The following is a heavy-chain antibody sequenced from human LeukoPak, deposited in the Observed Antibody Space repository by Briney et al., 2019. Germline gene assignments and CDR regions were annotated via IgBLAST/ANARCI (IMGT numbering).Heavy chain of an antibody. Sequence: GGSLRLSCTASGFAFRSHAMHWVRQAPGKGLEWVAFIRYDGSKKFYADSVKGRFTVSRDNSKNTLYLQMDSLRSEDTATYYCAKCKGDLWSGYYYFYMDVWGNGATVTVSS. CDR3: AKCKGDLWSGYYYFYMDV. J-gene: IGHJ6*03. D-gene: IGHD3-3*01. V-gene: IGHV3-30*02. CDR1: GFAFRSHA. CDR2: IRYDGSKK.